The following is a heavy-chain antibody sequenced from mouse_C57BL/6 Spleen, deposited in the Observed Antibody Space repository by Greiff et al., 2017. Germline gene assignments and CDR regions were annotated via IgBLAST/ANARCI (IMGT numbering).Heavy chain of an antibody. CDR3: VRDYYGSSYWYFDV. CDR1: GFTFNTYA. J-gene: IGHJ1*03. V-gene: IGHV10-3*01. CDR2: IRSKSSNYAT. Sequence: DVLLVESGGGLVQPKGSLKLSCAASGFTFNTYAMHWVRQAPGKGLEWVARIRSKSSNYATYYDDSVKDRFTISRDDSQSMLYLQMNNLKTEDTAMYYCVRDYYGSSYWYFDVWGTGTTVTVSS. D-gene: IGHD1-1*01.